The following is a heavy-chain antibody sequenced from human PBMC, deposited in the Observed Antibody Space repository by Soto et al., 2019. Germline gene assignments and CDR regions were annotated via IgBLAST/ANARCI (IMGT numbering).Heavy chain of an antibody. CDR1: GFTFSNYA. V-gene: IGHV3-23*01. CDR2: ISGSGRST. D-gene: IGHD3-10*01. J-gene: IGHJ4*02. Sequence: GGSLRLSCAASGFTFSNYAMSWVRQAPGKGLEWVSGISGSGRSTSYADSVKGRFTISRDNSKNTVSLQMNDLRAEDTAVYYCAKDRTLVRRLNSSYFDYWGQGTLVTVSS. CDR3: AKDRTLVRRLNSSYFDY.